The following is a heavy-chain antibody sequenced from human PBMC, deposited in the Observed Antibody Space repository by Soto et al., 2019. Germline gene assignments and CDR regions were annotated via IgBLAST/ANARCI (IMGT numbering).Heavy chain of an antibody. CDR2: ISWNSGSI. J-gene: IGHJ3*02. D-gene: IGHD2-15*01. CDR3: AIVPTEYCSGGSCYRDGAFDI. CDR1: GFTFDDYA. V-gene: IGHV3-9*01. Sequence: GGSLRLSCAASGFTFDDYAMHWVRQAPGKGLEWVSGISWNSGSIGYADSVKGRFTISRDNAKNSLYLQMNSLRAEDTALYYCAIVPTEYCSGGSCYRDGAFDIWGQGTMVTVSS.